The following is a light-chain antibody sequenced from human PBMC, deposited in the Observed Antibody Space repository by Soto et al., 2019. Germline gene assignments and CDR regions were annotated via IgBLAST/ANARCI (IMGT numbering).Light chain of an antibody. CDR1: QDISSY. Sequence: IQLTQSPSSLSASIGDRVTITCRASQDISSYLAWYRQNAGKAPELLIEAASTLQSGVPSRFSGSGSGTDFALTISSLQPEDFATYYCQQLKKYPLSFGGGTKVEIK. V-gene: IGKV1-9*01. J-gene: IGKJ4*01. CDR2: AAS. CDR3: QQLKKYPLS.